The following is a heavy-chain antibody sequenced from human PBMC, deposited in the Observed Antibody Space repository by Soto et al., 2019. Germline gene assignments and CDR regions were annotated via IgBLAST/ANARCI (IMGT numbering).Heavy chain of an antibody. Sequence: ASVNVSCKASGYTFTGYYMHWVRQAPGQGLEWMGWINPNSGGTNYAQKFQGWVTMTRDTSISTAYMELSRLRSDDTAVYYCARDVVTTASVVPYYYMDVWGKGTTVTVSS. D-gene: IGHD2-21*02. J-gene: IGHJ6*03. CDR3: ARDVVTTASVVPYYYMDV. V-gene: IGHV1-2*04. CDR1: GYTFTGYY. CDR2: INPNSGGT.